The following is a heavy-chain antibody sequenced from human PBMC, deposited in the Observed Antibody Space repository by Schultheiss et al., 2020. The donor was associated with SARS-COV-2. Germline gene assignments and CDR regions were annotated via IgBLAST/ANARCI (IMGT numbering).Heavy chain of an antibody. Sequence: GGSLRLSCAASGFTFSSYGMHWVRQAPGKGLEWVAVISYDGSNKYYADSVKGRFTISRDNSKNTLYLQMNSLRAEDTAVYYCARDGWIQLWLRYFDYWGQGTLVTVSS. V-gene: IGHV3-30*03. J-gene: IGHJ4*02. CDR1: GFTFSSYG. CDR2: ISYDGSNK. D-gene: IGHD5-18*01. CDR3: ARDGWIQLWLRYFDY.